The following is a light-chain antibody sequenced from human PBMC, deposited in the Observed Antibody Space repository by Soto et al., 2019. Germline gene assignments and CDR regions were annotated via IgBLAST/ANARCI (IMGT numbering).Light chain of an antibody. Sequence: DIQMTQSPSTLSASVGDRVTITCRASQNVDKWLAWYQQKPGKAPKLLIYDASTLESGAPSRFSGGRSGTEFTHTVSSLQPDDFASYYCQQYHTWVTFGQGTKVDFK. CDR2: DAS. CDR1: QNVDKW. V-gene: IGKV1-5*01. J-gene: IGKJ1*01. CDR3: QQYHTWVT.